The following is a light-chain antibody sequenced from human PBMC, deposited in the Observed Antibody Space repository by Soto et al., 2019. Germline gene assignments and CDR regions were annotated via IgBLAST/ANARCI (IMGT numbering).Light chain of an antibody. V-gene: IGLV2-11*01. CDR1: SSDVGGYNY. J-gene: IGLJ1*01. CDR2: DVT. CDR3: CSYAGSYTYV. Sequence: QSVLTQPRSVSGSPGQSVTMSCTGTSSDVGGYNYVSWYQQHPGKAPKVIIYDVTKRPSGVPDRFSGSKSDNTASLTISGLQADDEADYYCCSYAGSYTYVFGTGTMLTVL.